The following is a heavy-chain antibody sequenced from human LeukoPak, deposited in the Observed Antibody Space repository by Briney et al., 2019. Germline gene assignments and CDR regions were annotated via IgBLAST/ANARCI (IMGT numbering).Heavy chain of an antibody. Sequence: GGSLRLSCAASGFTFSTYGMHWVRQAPGKGLEWVAFIQYDGGIKYSADSVKGRFTISRDNSKKTLYLQMNSQRAEDTAVYYCAKVKSGNYNGFDYWGQGTLVTVSS. D-gene: IGHD1-26*01. J-gene: IGHJ4*02. CDR3: AKVKSGNYNGFDY. V-gene: IGHV3-30*02. CDR1: GFTFSTYG. CDR2: IQYDGGIK.